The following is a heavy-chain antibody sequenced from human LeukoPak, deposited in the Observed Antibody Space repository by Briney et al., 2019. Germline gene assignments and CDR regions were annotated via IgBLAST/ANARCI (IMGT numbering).Heavy chain of an antibody. CDR3: ATLFYYYGMDV. J-gene: IGHJ6*02. CDR2: VNHSGST. D-gene: IGHD3-3*01. V-gene: IGHV4-34*01. Sequence: SETLSLTCAVYGGSFSGYYWSWIRQPPGKGLEWIGEVNHSGSTNYNPSLKSRVTISVDTSKNQFSLKLSSVTAADTAVYYCATLFYYYGMDVWGQGTTVTVSS. CDR1: GGSFSGYY.